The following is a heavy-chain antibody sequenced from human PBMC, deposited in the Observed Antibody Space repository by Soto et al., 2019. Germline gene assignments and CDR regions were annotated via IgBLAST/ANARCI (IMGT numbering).Heavy chain of an antibody. CDR2: ISAYNGNT. D-gene: IGHD6-13*01. CDR1: GCTFTSYG. Sequence: ASVKVSCKASGCTFTSYGISWVRQAPGQGLEWMGWISAYNGNTNYAQKLQGRVTMTTDTSTSTAYMELSSLRSEDTAVYYCARVAGIAAANYYYGMDVWGQGTTVTVSS. J-gene: IGHJ6*02. V-gene: IGHV1-18*01. CDR3: ARVAGIAAANYYYGMDV.